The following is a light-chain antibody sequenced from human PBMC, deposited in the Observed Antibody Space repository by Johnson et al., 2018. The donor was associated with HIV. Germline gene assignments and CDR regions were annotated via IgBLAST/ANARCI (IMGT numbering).Light chain of an antibody. CDR2: DNN. Sequence: QSVLTQPPSVSAAPGQKVTISCSGSSSNIGNNYVSWYQQLPGTAPKLLIYDNNQRPSGIPARFSGSKSGTSATLGITGLQTGDEADYYCGTWDSSLSAYVFGTGTKVTVL. V-gene: IGLV1-51*01. CDR3: GTWDSSLSAYV. CDR1: SSNIGNNY. J-gene: IGLJ1*01.